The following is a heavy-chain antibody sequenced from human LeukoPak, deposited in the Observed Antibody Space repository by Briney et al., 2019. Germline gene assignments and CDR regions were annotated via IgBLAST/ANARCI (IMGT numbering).Heavy chain of an antibody. V-gene: IGHV1-69*13. Sequence: ASVKVSCKASGGTFSSYAISWVRQAPGQGLEWMGGIIPIFGTANYAQKFQGRVTITADESTSTAYMELSSLRSEDTAVYYCARGSRIAAAGTEWYFDLWGRGTLVTVSS. D-gene: IGHD6-13*01. CDR2: IIPIFGTA. CDR3: ARGSRIAAAGTEWYFDL. CDR1: GGTFSSYA. J-gene: IGHJ2*01.